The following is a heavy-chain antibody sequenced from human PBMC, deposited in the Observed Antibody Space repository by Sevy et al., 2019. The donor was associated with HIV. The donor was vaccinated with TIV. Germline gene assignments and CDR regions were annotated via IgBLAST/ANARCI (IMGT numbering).Heavy chain of an antibody. Sequence: GESLRLSCAASGFTFSRYWMSWVRQAPGKGLEWVAYIKEDGSEENYVDSVGGRITISRDNAKNSLYLQMNSLRAEDTAVYYCARSSNGALDYWGQGTLVTVSS. CDR3: ARSSNGALDY. D-gene: IGHD2-2*01. V-gene: IGHV3-7*01. CDR2: IKEDGSEE. CDR1: GFTFSRYW. J-gene: IGHJ4*02.